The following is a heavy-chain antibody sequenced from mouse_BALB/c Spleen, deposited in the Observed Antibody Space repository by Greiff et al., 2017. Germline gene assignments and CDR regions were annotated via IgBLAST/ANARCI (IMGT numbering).Heavy chain of an antibody. V-gene: IGHV5-6-2*01. Sequence: DVKLVESGGGLVKLGGSLKLSCAASGFTFSSYYMSWVRQTPEKRLELVAAINSNGGSTYYPDTVKGRFTISRDNAKNTLYLQMSSLKSEDTALYYCARYYGYAMDYWGQGTSVTVSS. CDR2: INSNGGST. CDR3: ARYYGYAMDY. D-gene: IGHD1-1*01. J-gene: IGHJ4*01. CDR1: GFTFSSYY.